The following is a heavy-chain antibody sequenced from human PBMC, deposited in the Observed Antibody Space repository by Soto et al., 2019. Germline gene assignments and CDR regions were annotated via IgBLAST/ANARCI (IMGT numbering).Heavy chain of an antibody. J-gene: IGHJ4*02. Sequence: GASVKVSCKASGYTFTTYGITWVRQAPGQGLEWMGWISAASGDTNYAQKFQGRVTMTRDTSTSTVYMELSSLRSEDTAVYHCAIGSGRSTSFNYWGQGTLVTVSS. CDR1: GYTFTTYG. CDR2: ISAASGDT. D-gene: IGHD6-19*01. CDR3: AIGSGRSTSFNY. V-gene: IGHV1-18*01.